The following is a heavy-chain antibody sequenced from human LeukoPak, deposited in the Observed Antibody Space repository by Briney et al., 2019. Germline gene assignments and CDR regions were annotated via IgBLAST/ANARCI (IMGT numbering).Heavy chain of an antibody. Sequence: GGSLRLSCAVSGFTFSNGLMSCPRQAPGKGLEWVGRIKSKVDGGTTDYITPVKGRFTISRDESIDTLYLQINGLQTDDTAVYYWTRWFGDSWGQGTLVTVSS. CDR1: GFTFSNGL. J-gene: IGHJ5*01. D-gene: IGHD3-10*01. CDR2: IKSKVDGGTT. CDR3: TRWFGDS. V-gene: IGHV3-15*01.